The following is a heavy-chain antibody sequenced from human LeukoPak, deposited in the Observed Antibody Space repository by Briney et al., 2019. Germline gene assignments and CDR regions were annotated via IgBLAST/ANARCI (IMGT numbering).Heavy chain of an antibody. CDR2: IYYSGST. CDR3: ARSHGHNWFDP. Sequence: SETLSLTCTVSGGSISSYYWSWIRQPPGKGLEWIGYIYYSGSTNYNPSLKSRVTISVDTSKNQFSLKLSSVTAADTAVYYCARSHGHNWFDPWGQETLVTVSS. CDR1: GGSISSYY. V-gene: IGHV4-59*01. J-gene: IGHJ5*02.